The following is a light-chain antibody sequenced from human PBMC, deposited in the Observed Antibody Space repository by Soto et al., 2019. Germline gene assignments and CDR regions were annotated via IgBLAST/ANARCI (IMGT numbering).Light chain of an antibody. CDR3: AAWDDSLNGYV. CDR1: SSNIGSNT. J-gene: IGLJ1*01. V-gene: IGLV1-44*01. CDR2: SNN. Sequence: QSVLTQPPSASGTPGQRVTISCSGSSSNIGSNTVNWYQQLPGTAPKLLIYSNNQRPSGVPDRFSGSKSGTSASLAISGLQSEDVADYYCAAWDDSLNGYVFVTGTKVTVL.